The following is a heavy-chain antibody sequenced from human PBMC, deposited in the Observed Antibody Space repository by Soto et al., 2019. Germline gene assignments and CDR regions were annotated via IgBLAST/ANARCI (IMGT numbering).Heavy chain of an antibody. CDR3: ARQRTTVVTQAYFDH. D-gene: IGHD4-17*01. CDR2: ILYTGTT. CDR1: GGSINKSNYF. V-gene: IGHV4-39*01. Sequence: SETLSLTCTVSGGSINKSNYFWGWIRQAPGKGLEWIASILYTGTTSYNSSLKSRVVISVDTSKNQFSLTLNSVTAADAAVYYCARQRTTVVTQAYFDHWGQGTLVTVSS. J-gene: IGHJ4*02.